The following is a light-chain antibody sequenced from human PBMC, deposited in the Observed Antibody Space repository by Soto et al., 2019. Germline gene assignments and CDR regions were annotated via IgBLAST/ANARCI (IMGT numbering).Light chain of an antibody. Sequence: EIVMTQSPATLSVSPWERATLSCRASQGVSSKLARYHQKVGHSPRLLIYGASTRAAGIPDRFSGSGSGTEFTLTSSIRQSEDFEVYYFPQYDKWPLTFGGGAKVEIK. CDR2: GAS. V-gene: IGKV3-15*01. CDR3: PQYDKWPLT. CDR1: QGVSSK. J-gene: IGKJ4*01.